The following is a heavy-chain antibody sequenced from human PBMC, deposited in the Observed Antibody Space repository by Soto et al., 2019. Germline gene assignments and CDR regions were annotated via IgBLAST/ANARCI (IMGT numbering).Heavy chain of an antibody. J-gene: IGHJ4*02. CDR3: AKGLGTLGRSAHYLFEC. Sequence: GGSLRLSCAASGFTFSSYALSWVRQAPGKGLEWVSTISDSGGSTYYADSVKGRFTISRDNSKNTLYLQMNSLRAEDTALYYCAKGLGTLGRSAHYLFECWGQGTLVTVSS. CDR2: ISDSGGST. V-gene: IGHV3-23*01. D-gene: IGHD3-22*01. CDR1: GFTFSSYA.